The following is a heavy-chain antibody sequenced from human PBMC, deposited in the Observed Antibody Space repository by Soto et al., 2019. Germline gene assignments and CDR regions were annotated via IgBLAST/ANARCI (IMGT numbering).Heavy chain of an antibody. V-gene: IGHV4-34*01. D-gene: IGHD3-22*01. J-gene: IGHJ5*02. CDR3: ARGLAYYYDSSGYYTWFDP. CDR1: GGSFSGYY. Sequence: QVQLQQWGAGLLKPSETLSLTCAVYGGSFSGYYWSWIRQPPGKGLEWIGEINHSGSTNYNPSLKSRGTISVDTSKNQFSLKLSSVTAADTAVYYCARGLAYYYDSSGYYTWFDPWGQGTLVTVSS. CDR2: INHSGST.